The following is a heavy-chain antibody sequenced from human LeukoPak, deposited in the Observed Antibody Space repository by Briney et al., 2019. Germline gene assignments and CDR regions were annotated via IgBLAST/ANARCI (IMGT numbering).Heavy chain of an antibody. CDR2: IYPGDSDT. D-gene: IGHD3-22*01. Sequence: GESLKISCKGSGYSFTSYWIGWVRQMPGKGLEWMGIIYPGDSDTRYSPSFQGQVTISADKSISTAYLQWSSLKASDTAMYYCARRRIAAAGVYYYDSSGCFNWFDPWGQGTLVTVSS. CDR3: ARRRIAAAGVYYYDSSGCFNWFDP. CDR1: GYSFTSYW. J-gene: IGHJ5*02. V-gene: IGHV5-51*01.